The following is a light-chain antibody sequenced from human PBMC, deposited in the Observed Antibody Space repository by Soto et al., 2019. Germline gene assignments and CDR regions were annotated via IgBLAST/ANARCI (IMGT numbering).Light chain of an antibody. CDR3: QVWDSSSDHLVV. J-gene: IGLJ2*01. CDR1: NIGSKS. V-gene: IGLV3-21*02. Sequence: SYELTQPPSVSVAPGQTARITCGGNNIGSKSGHWYQQKPGQAPVLVVYDDSDRPSGIAERFSGSNSGNTATLTIRRVEAGDEAYYYCQVWDSSSDHLVVFGGVTKVTVL. CDR2: DDS.